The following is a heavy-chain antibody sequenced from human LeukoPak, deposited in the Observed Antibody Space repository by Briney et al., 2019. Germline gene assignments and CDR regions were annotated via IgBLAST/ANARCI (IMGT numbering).Heavy chain of an antibody. CDR1: GFTFKKYA. D-gene: IGHD2-2*02. J-gene: IGHJ4*02. CDR2: ISWDGNTK. CDR3: ARATISLAQFPLREYYFDY. V-gene: IGHV3-30-3*01. Sequence: QPGGSLRLSCAVSGFTFKKYAIHWVRQAPGKGLEWVAFISWDGNTKYYADSVKGRFTISRDNSQNTLDLQMNSLRAEDTAVYYCARATISLAQFPLREYYFDYWGQGTLVTVSS.